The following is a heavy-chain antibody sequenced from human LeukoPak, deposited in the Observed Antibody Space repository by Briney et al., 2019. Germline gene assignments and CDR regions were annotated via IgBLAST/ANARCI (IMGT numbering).Heavy chain of an antibody. J-gene: IGHJ4*02. Sequence: PGGSLRLSCAASGFTFSSYSMNWVRQAPGKGLEWVSSISSSSSYIYYADSVKGRYTISRDNAKNSLFLQMNSLRAEDTAVYYCARDSLTITTPCDYWGQGTLVTVSS. D-gene: IGHD4-11*01. V-gene: IGHV3-21*01. CDR3: ARDSLTITTPCDY. CDR1: GFTFSSYS. CDR2: ISSSSSYI.